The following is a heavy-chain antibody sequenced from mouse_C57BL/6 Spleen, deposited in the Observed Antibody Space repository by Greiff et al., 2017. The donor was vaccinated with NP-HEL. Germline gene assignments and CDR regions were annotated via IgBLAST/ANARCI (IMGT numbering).Heavy chain of an antibody. Sequence: VQLQQSGPELVKPGASVKISCKASGYAFSSSWMNWVKQRPGKGLEWIGRIYPGDGDTNYNGKFKGKATLTADKSSSTAYMQLSSLTSEASAVYFCARWSYGSSSWFAYWGQGTRVTVSA. J-gene: IGHJ3*01. CDR3: ARWSYGSSSWFAY. V-gene: IGHV1-82*01. CDR1: GYAFSSSW. CDR2: IYPGDGDT. D-gene: IGHD1-1*01.